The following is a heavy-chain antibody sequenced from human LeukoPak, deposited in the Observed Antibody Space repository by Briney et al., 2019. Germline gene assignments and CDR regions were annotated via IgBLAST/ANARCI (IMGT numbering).Heavy chain of an antibody. CDR3: ARIITIIRGFDP. Sequence: SETLSLTCTVSGGSISSYYWSWIRQPPGKGLEWIGYIYYSGSTNYNPSLKSRVTISVDTSKNQFSLKLSSVTAADTAVYYCARIITIIRGFDPWGQGTLVTVSS. V-gene: IGHV4-59*01. CDR1: GGSISSYY. J-gene: IGHJ5*02. D-gene: IGHD3-10*01. CDR2: IYYSGST.